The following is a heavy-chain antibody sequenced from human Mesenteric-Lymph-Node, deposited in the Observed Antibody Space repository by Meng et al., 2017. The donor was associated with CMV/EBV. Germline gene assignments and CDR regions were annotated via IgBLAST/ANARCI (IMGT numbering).Heavy chain of an antibody. J-gene: IGHJ4*02. Sequence: SVNLSCKASGGSFSSYAIGWVRQAPGQGLEWMGGILPVLRATTYAQRFKGRVTITADASTSTAYVEVKNLRSDDTAMYYCATLTWADYWGQGTLVTVSS. CDR3: ATLTWADY. D-gene: IGHD3-16*01. V-gene: IGHV1-69*01. CDR1: GGSFSSYA. CDR2: ILPVLRAT.